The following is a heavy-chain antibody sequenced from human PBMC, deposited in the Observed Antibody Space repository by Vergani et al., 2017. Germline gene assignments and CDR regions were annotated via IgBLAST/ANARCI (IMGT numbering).Heavy chain of an antibody. CDR2: ISGSGGST. V-gene: IGHV3-23*01. CDR1: GFTFSYYA. Sequence: EVQLLESGGGLIQPGGSLRLSCAVSGFTFSYYAMTWVRQAPGKGLEWVSAISGSGGSTYYADSVKGRFTISRDNSKNTLDLQMNSLRAEDTAVYYCARGASGDYVSSFDYWGQGTLVTVSS. D-gene: IGHD4-17*01. CDR3: ARGASGDYVSSFDY. J-gene: IGHJ4*02.